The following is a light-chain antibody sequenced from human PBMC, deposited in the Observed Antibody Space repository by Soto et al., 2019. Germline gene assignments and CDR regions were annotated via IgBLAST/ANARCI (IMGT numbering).Light chain of an antibody. Sequence: EIVLTQSPGTLSLSPGERATLSCRASQSVSSNYLAWYQRKPGQAPRLLIYGASSRAIDIPNRFSGSGSGTAFTLTITRLEPEDFAVYYCPQYGSSPPTFGQGTKVEI. CDR3: PQYGSSPPT. CDR1: QSVSSNY. J-gene: IGKJ1*01. CDR2: GAS. V-gene: IGKV3-20*01.